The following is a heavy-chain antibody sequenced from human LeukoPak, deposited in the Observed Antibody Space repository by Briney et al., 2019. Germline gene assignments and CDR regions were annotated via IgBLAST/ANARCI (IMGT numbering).Heavy chain of an antibody. Sequence: SETLSLTCTVSGVSISSSSYYWGWIRQPPGKGLEWIGSIYYSGSTYDNPYRKSRVTISVHTSKNHFSLKLSSVTAADTAVYYCASSITMALFDCWGQGTLVTVSS. CDR2: IYYSGST. D-gene: IGHD3-10*01. V-gene: IGHV4-39*01. J-gene: IGHJ4*02. CDR1: GVSISSSSYY. CDR3: ASSITMALFDC.